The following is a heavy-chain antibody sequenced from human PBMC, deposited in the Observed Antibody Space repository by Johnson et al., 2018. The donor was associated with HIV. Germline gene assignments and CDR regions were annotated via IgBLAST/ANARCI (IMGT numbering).Heavy chain of an antibody. Sequence: QVQLVESGGGVVQPGRSLRLSCAASGFTFSSYAMHWVRQAPGKGLEWVAVISYDGSNKYYVDSVKGRFTISRDNAKNSLYLQMNSLRAEDTAVYYCAKGRSPRIQLRTWAFDIWGQGTMVIVSS. CDR2: ISYDGSNK. CDR1: GFTFSSYA. V-gene: IGHV3-30*04. J-gene: IGHJ3*02. CDR3: AKGRSPRIQLRTWAFDI. D-gene: IGHD5-18*01.